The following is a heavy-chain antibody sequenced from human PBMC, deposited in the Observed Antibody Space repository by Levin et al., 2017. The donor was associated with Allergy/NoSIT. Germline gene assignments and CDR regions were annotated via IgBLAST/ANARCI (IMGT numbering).Heavy chain of an antibody. V-gene: IGHV3-23*01. Sequence: AGGSLRLSCAASGFTFSSYAMSWVRQAPGKGLEWVSAISGSGGSTYYADSVKGRFTISRDNSKNTLYLQMNSLRAEDTAVYYCAKDRASTWELLPEALFDYWGQGTLVTVSS. CDR3: AKDRASTWELLPEALFDY. CDR1: GFTFSSYA. CDR2: ISGSGGST. D-gene: IGHD1-26*01. J-gene: IGHJ4*02.